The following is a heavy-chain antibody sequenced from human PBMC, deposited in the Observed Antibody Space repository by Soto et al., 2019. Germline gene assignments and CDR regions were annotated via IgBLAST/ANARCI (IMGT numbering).Heavy chain of an antibody. Sequence: PGGSLRLSCAASGFTFSSYWMHWVRQAPGKGLVWVSRINSDGSSTSYADSVKGRFTISRDNAKNTLYLQMNSLRAEDTAVYYCARECAPLGWLQSNAPFDYWGQGTLVTVSS. V-gene: IGHV3-74*01. CDR3: ARECAPLGWLQSNAPFDY. CDR1: GFTFSSYW. J-gene: IGHJ4*02. CDR2: INSDGSST. D-gene: IGHD5-12*01.